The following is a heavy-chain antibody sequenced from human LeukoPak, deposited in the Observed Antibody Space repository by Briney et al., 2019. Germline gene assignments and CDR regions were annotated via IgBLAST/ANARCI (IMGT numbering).Heavy chain of an antibody. CDR2: IYTSGST. CDR3: ARESPGGSSGTY. J-gene: IGHJ4*02. V-gene: IGHV4-61*02. Sequence: TLSLTWTVSGGSISSGSYYWSWIRQPAGKGLEWIGRIYTSGSTNYNPSLKSRVTISVDTSKNQFSLKLSSVTAADTAVYYCARESPGGSSGTYWGQGTLVTVSS. CDR1: GGSISSGSYY. D-gene: IGHD6-19*01.